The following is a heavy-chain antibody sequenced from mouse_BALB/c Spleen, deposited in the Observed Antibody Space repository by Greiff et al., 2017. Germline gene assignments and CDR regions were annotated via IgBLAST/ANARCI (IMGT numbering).Heavy chain of an antibody. CDR2: IRNKANGYTT. CDR1: GFTFTDYY. CDR3: ARDEHYDYFYWYFDV. V-gene: IGHV7-3*02. D-gene: IGHD2-4*01. J-gene: IGHJ1*01. Sequence: EVQVVESGGGLVQPGGSLRLSCATSGFTFTDYYMSWVRQPPGKALEWLGFIRNKANGYTTEYSASVKGRFTISRDNSQSILYLQMNTLRAEDSATYYCARDEHYDYFYWYFDVWGAGTTVTVSS.